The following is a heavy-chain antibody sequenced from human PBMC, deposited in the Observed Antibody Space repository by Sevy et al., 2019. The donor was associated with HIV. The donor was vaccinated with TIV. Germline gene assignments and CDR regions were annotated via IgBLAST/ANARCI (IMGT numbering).Heavy chain of an antibody. CDR3: XXXXXXDISGDY. Sequence: SETLSLTCTVSGGSISSSGYQWGWIRQAPGKGLEWVGNVYYSGTAYYNPSLKSRVTISVDTSKNQFSLKLTSVTAPXXXXXXXXXXXXXDISGDYWGQGTLVTVSS. D-gene: IGHD3-22*01. J-gene: IGHJ4*02. CDR1: GGSISSSGYQ. V-gene: IGHV4-39*01. CDR2: VYYSGTA.